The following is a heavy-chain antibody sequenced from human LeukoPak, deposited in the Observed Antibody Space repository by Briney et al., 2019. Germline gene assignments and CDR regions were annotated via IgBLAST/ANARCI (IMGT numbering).Heavy chain of an antibody. Sequence: GRSLRLSCAASGFTFSSYAMSWVRQAPGKGLEWVSGISGSGDYTYYADSVKGRFTISRDNSKNTLYLQMNSLRAEDTAVYYCAREGVRDGYTFDYWGQGTLVTVSS. V-gene: IGHV3-23*01. CDR3: AREGVRDGYTFDY. CDR2: ISGSGDYT. J-gene: IGHJ4*02. CDR1: GFTFSSYA. D-gene: IGHD5-24*01.